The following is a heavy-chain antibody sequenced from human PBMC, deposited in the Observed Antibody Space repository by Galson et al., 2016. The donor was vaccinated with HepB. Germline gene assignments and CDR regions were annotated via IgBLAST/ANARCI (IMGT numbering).Heavy chain of an antibody. CDR2: MSLDGVTS. D-gene: IGHD4-23*01. CDR3: ATELGGQLGRAFDY. CDR1: GFAFNTYS. J-gene: IGHJ4*02. V-gene: IGHV3-30*04. Sequence: SLRLSCAGSGFAFNTYSLHWVRQAPGKGLEWVAIMSLDGVTSYYADSVRGRFTVSRGNSRNTLSLQMSSLTIEDTAVYYCATELGGQLGRAFDYWGQGTLVTVSS.